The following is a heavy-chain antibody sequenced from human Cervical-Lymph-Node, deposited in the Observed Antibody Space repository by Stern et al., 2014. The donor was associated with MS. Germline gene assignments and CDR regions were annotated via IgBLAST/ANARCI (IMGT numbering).Heavy chain of an antibody. CDR3: AREAAHSGSDF. V-gene: IGHV3-33*01. CDR2: IWFYGSQK. CDR1: GFTFSHFG. J-gene: IGHJ4*02. D-gene: IGHD3/OR15-3a*01. Sequence: VQLVESGGGVVEPGRSLRLSCAASGFTFSHFGMHWVRQAPGKGLEWLAVIWFYGSQKYYADSVKGRFAISRDNSRNTLYLQRDSLRAEDTAVYYCAREAAHSGSDFWGQGTLVTVSS.